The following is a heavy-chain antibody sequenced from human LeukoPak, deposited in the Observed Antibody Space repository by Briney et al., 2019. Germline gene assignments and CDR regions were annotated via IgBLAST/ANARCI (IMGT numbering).Heavy chain of an antibody. Sequence: ASVKVSCKASGHTFTSYDINWVRQATRQGLEWMGWMNPDSGNTGYAQKFQGRVTMTRNPSVSTAYMELSSLTSEDTAVYYCARRIAAAGVGIVYWGQGTLVTVSS. V-gene: IGHV1-8*01. CDR1: GHTFTSYD. D-gene: IGHD6-13*01. CDR3: ARRIAAAGVGIVY. J-gene: IGHJ4*02. CDR2: MNPDSGNT.